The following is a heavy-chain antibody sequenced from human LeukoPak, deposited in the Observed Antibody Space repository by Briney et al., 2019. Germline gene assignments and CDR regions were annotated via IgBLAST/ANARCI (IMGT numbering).Heavy chain of an antibody. D-gene: IGHD3-22*01. CDR1: GYSITSSSW. Sequence: SDTLSLTCAVSGYSITSSSWWGWIRQPPGKGLEWIGYIYHSGTTYYNPSLQSRVTMSVDTSKNQFSLKLSSVTAVDTAVYYCARKESVYYYFDYWGQGTLVTVSS. CDR3: ARKESVYYYFDY. CDR2: IYHSGTT. V-gene: IGHV4-28*01. J-gene: IGHJ4*02.